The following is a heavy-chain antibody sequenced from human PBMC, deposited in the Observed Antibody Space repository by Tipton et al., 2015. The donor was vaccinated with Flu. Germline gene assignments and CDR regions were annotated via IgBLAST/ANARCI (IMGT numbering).Heavy chain of an antibody. Sequence: QSGPEVKKPGSSVKVSCKASGGTFSSYAISWVRQATGQGLEWMGWMNPNSGNTGYAQKFQGRVTMTRNTSISTAYMELSSLRSEDTAVYYCAREIVGAYDAFDIWGQGTMVTVSS. CDR2: MNPNSGNT. D-gene: IGHD1-26*01. CDR3: AREIVGAYDAFDI. J-gene: IGHJ3*02. V-gene: IGHV1-8*02. CDR1: GGTFSSYA.